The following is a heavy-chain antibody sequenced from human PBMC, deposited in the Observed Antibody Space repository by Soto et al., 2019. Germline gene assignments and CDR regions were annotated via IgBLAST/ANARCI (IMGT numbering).Heavy chain of an antibody. D-gene: IGHD3-16*02. CDR1: GGSFSGYY. J-gene: IGHJ4*02. CDR2: INHSGST. Sequence: SETLSLTCAVYGGSFSGYYWSWIRQPPGKGLEWIGEINHSGSTNYNPSLKSRVTISVDTSKNQFSLKLSSVTAADTAVYYCARALSGYDYVWGSYRYPQYFDYWGQGTLVTVSS. V-gene: IGHV4-34*01. CDR3: ARALSGYDYVWGSYRYPQYFDY.